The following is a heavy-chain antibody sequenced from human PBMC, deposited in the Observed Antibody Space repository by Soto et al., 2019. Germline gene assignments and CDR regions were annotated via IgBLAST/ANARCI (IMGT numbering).Heavy chain of an antibody. CDR1: GFSLSSIGMG. CDR2: IYWDDDK. V-gene: IGHV2-5*02. CDR3: ARLTRGVYASGRLWEKFDY. D-gene: IGHD5-12*01. J-gene: IGHJ4*02. Sequence: QITVKESGLTLVKPTETLTLTCTFSGFSLSSIGMGVGWIRQPPGKALEWLALIYWDDDKRYSPSLSSRLTITKDPSINDVDLTMTNMDPVDTATYYCARLTRGVYASGRLWEKFDYWRQGTLVTVSS.